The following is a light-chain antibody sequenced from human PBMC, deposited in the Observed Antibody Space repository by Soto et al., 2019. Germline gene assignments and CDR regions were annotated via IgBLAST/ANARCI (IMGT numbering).Light chain of an antibody. CDR3: QQRSNWPPWT. CDR2: GAS. CDR1: QSLSSN. V-gene: IGKV3-11*01. J-gene: IGKJ1*01. Sequence: EIMMTQSPATLSVSPGERATFSCRASQSLSSNLAWYQQKAGQAPRLLIYGASARATGIPARFSGSGSRTDFTLTISSLEPEDFAVYYCQQRSNWPPWTFGQGTKVDIK.